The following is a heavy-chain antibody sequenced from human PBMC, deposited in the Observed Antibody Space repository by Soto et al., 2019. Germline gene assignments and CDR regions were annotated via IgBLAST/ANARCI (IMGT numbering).Heavy chain of an antibody. CDR2: IYHSGST. J-gene: IGHJ3*02. Sequence: PSETLSLTCAVSGGSISSSNWWSWVRQPPGKGLEWIGEIYHSGSTNYNSSLKSRATISIDKSRKQFSLKLSSVTAADTAVYYCAKCGGDCLDGFDIWGQGTMVTVSS. V-gene: IGHV4-4*02. CDR3: AKCGGDCLDGFDI. CDR1: GGSISSSNW. D-gene: IGHD2-21*02.